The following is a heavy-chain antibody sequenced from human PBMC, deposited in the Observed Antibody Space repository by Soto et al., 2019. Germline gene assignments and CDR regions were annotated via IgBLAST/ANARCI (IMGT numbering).Heavy chain of an antibody. V-gene: IGHV3-11*06. J-gene: IGHJ6*02. Sequence: PGGSLRLSCAASGFTFSDYYMSWIRQAPGKGLEWVSYISSSSSYTNYADSVEGRFTISRENAQNSFFLQMNSLRVGDTAVYYCARTDRDFYGLDVWGQGTTVTVSS. CDR2: ISSSSSYT. CDR1: GFTFSDYY. CDR3: ARTDRDFYGLDV.